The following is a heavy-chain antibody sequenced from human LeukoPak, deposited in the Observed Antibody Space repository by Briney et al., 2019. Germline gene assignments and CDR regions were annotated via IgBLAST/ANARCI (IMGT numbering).Heavy chain of an antibody. CDR3: ARWDAYCSGGRCYSGDFAFDI. Sequence: GGSLRLSCAASGFTFSIYWMSWVRQAPGKGLEWVASMKGDGSVKHFLDSVEGRFTISRDNARNSLYLQMNSLRAEDTAVYYCARWDAYCSGGRCYSGDFAFDIWGQGTMVTVSS. D-gene: IGHD2-15*01. J-gene: IGHJ3*02. CDR1: GFTFSIYW. CDR2: MKGDGSVK. V-gene: IGHV3-7*01.